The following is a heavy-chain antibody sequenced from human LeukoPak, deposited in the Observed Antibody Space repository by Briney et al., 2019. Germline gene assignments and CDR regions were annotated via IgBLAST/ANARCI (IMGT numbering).Heavy chain of an antibody. V-gene: IGHV1-8*01. CDR2: MNPNSGNT. D-gene: IGHD6-6*01. CDR1: GYTFTSYD. CDR3: ARGNRGIAARPRRLNWFDS. Sequence: GASVKVSCKASGYTFTSYDINWVRQATGQGLEWMGWMNPNSGNTGYAQKFQGRVTMTRNTSVSTAYMELSSLRSEDTAVYYCARGNRGIAARPRRLNWFDSWGQGTLVTVSS. J-gene: IGHJ5*01.